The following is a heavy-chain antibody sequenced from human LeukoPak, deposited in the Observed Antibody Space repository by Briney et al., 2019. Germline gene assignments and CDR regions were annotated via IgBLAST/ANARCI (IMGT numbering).Heavy chain of an antibody. CDR1: GYTFTSYA. D-gene: IGHD3-9*01. CDR3: AREGGQVLRYFDWLLPHDY. V-gene: IGHV1-3*01. CDR2: INAGNGNT. Sequence: ASVKVSCKASGYTFTSYAMHWVRQAPGQRLEWMGWINAGNGNTKYSQKFQGRVTITRDTSASTAYMELSSLRSEDTAVYYCAREGGQVLRYFDWLLPHDYWGQGTLVTVSS. J-gene: IGHJ4*02.